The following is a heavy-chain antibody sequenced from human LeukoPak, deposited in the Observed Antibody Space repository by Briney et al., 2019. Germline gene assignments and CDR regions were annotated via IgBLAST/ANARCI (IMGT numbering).Heavy chain of an antibody. V-gene: IGHV3-53*01. CDR2: IYTGGGR. D-gene: IGHD2-2*01. Sequence: GGSLRLSCAASGFTVSSYYMNWVRQAPGKELEWVSVIYTGGGRYYADSVKGRFTISRDNAKKSLYLQMNSLRAEDTAVYYCAGPMGPAAIFGFDYWGQGTLVTVSS. J-gene: IGHJ4*02. CDR1: GFTVSSYY. CDR3: AGPMGPAAIFGFDY.